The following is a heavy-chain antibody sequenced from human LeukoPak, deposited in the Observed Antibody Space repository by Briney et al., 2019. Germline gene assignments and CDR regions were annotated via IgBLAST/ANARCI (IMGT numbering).Heavy chain of an antibody. CDR1: GFTFSSYW. CDR3: AREGNSSGWYLGASDI. CDR2: IKQDGSEN. J-gene: IGHJ3*02. V-gene: IGHV3-7*01. Sequence: PGGSLRLSCAASGFTFSSYWMSWVRQAPGKGLEWVATIKQDGSENHYVDSVKGRFTISRDNAKSSLYLQMNSLRAEDTAVYYCAREGNSSGWYLGASDIWGQGTMVTVSS. D-gene: IGHD6-19*01.